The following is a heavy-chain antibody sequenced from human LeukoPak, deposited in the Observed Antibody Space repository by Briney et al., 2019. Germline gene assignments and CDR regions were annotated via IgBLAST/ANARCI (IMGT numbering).Heavy chain of an antibody. CDR3: ARRGIATRTSLFDY. V-gene: IGHV4-39*01. CDR2: IYYSGGT. CDR1: GGSISSSSYY. Sequence: SETLSLTCTVSGGSISSSSYYWGWIRQPPGKGLEWIGSIYYSGGTYYNPSLKSRVTISVDTSKNQFSLKLSSVTAADTAVYYCARRGIATRTSLFDYWGQGTLVTVSS. J-gene: IGHJ4*02. D-gene: IGHD6-6*01.